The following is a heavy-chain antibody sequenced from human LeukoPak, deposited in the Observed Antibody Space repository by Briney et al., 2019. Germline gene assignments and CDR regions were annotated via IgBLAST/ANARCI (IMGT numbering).Heavy chain of an antibody. Sequence: GASVKVSCKASGYTFTGYYMHWVRQAPGQGLEWMGRINPNSGSTNYAQKFQGRVTMTRDTSISTAYMELSRLRSDDTAVYYCARFVDTAMDAFDIWGQGTMVTVSS. V-gene: IGHV1-2*06. CDR3: ARFVDTAMDAFDI. D-gene: IGHD5-18*01. J-gene: IGHJ3*02. CDR2: INPNSGST. CDR1: GYTFTGYY.